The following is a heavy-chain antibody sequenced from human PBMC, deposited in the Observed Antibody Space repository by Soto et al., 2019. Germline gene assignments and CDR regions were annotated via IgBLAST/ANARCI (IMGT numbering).Heavy chain of an antibody. Sequence: GASVKVSCKASGGTFSSYAISWVRQAPGQGLEWMGGIIPIFGTANYAQKFQGRVTITADESTSTAYMELSSLRSEDTAVYYCAILMTTVTVFDYWGQGTLVTVLL. CDR2: IIPIFGTA. D-gene: IGHD4-17*01. J-gene: IGHJ4*02. CDR1: GGTFSSYA. V-gene: IGHV1-69*13. CDR3: AILMTTVTVFDY.